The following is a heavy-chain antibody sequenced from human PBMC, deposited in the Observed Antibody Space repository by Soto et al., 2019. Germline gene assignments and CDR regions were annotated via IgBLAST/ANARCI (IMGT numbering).Heavy chain of an antibody. CDR2: IYYTGRT. J-gene: IGHJ5*02. CDR3: ARVPST. Sequence: PSETLSLTCTVSGGCISSYYWRWIRQPSGQRLEWIGSIYYTGRTNYNPSLKSRVTISVDTPKNQFSLNLSSVTAAETAVYYCARVPSTWGQGTPVTVSS. CDR1: GGCISSYY. V-gene: IGHV4-59*01.